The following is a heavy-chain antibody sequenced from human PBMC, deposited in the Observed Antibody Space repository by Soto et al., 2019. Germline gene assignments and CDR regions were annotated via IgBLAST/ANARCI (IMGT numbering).Heavy chain of an antibody. D-gene: IGHD3-10*01. CDR2: IGASGAGT. J-gene: IGHJ4*02. CDR1: GFTFSTYA. Sequence: GSLRLSCAASGFTFSTYAMSWVRQAPGTGLEWVSGIGASGAGTYYAESVKGRFTISRDNSKNTLHLQMNSLRAEDTAVYYCALRKTGSFFDYWGQGTLVTVSS. CDR3: ALRKTGSFFDY. V-gene: IGHV3-23*01.